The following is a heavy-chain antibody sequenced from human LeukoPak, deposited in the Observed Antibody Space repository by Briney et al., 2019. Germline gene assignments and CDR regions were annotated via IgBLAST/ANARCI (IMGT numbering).Heavy chain of an antibody. CDR1: GGTFSSYA. J-gene: IGHJ4*02. V-gene: IGHV1-69*06. Sequence: SVKVSCKASGGTFSSYAINWVRQAPGQGLEWMGGIIPIFGTANYAQKFQGRVTITADKSTSTAYMELSSLRSEDTAVYYCARAFGYDVLTGYYYYWGQGTLVTVPS. CDR3: ARAFGYDVLTGYYYY. CDR2: IIPIFGTA. D-gene: IGHD3-9*01.